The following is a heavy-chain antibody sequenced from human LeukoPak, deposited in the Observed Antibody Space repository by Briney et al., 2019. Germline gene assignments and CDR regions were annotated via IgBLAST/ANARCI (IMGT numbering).Heavy chain of an antibody. D-gene: IGHD3-10*01. CDR3: AKAPPMVRGVPPTYYFDY. CDR2: ISGSGGST. Sequence: GGSLRLSCAASGFTFSSYAMSWVRQAPGKGLEWVSAISGSGGSTYYADSVKGRFTISRDNSKNTLYLQMNSLRAEDTAVYYCAKAPPMVRGVPPTYYFDYWGQGTLVTVSS. V-gene: IGHV3-23*01. J-gene: IGHJ4*02. CDR1: GFTFSSYA.